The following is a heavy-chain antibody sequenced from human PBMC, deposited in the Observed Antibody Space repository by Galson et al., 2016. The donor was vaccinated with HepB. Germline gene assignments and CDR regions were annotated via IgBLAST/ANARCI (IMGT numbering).Heavy chain of an antibody. J-gene: IGHJ6*02. CDR3: ARLKSDQRGKRAMVILKEKDYFYGMDV. D-gene: IGHD5-18*01. CDR2: IYLGDSDT. Sequence: QSGAEVKKPGESLKISCRGSGDSFTNYWIGWVRQMPGKGLEWMGIIYLGDSDTRYSPSFQGQVTISADKSISTAYLQWSSLKASDRAMYYCARLKSDQRGKRAMVILKEKDYFYGMDVWGQGTTVTVSS. V-gene: IGHV5-51*01. CDR1: GDSFTNYW.